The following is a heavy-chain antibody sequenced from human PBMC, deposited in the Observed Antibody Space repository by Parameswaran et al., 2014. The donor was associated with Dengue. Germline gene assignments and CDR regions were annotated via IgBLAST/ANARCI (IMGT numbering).Heavy chain of an antibody. CDR3: AREGGADILTGYGDWFDP. CDR2: IYYSGST. CDR1: GGSISSYY. J-gene: IGHJ5*02. V-gene: IGHV4-59*13. Sequence: ASETLSLTCTVSGGSISSYYWSWIRQPPGKGLEWIGYIYYSGSTNYNPSLKSRVTISVDTSKNQFSLKLSSVTAADTAVYYCAREGGADILTGYGDWFDPWGQGTLVTVSS. D-gene: IGHD3-9*01.